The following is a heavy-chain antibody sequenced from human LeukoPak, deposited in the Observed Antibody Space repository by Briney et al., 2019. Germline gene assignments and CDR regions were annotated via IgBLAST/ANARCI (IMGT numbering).Heavy chain of an antibody. CDR1: GFAFSSYG. J-gene: IGHJ1*01. V-gene: IGHV3-30*18. CDR2: ISYDGSNK. CDR3: AKGNVMTREDQH. Sequence: GGSLRLSCAASGFAFSSYGMHWVRQAPGKGLEWVAVISYDGSNKYYADSVKGRFTISRDNSKNTLYLQMNSLRAEDTAVYYCAKGNVMTREDQHWGQGTLVTVSS. D-gene: IGHD4-11*01.